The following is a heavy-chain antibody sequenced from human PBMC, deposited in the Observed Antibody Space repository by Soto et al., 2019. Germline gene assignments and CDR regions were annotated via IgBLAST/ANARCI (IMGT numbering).Heavy chain of an antibody. J-gene: IGHJ3*01. D-gene: IGHD3-22*01. CDR3: AKGPPVSVFDNSGDSDDAFDF. CDR1: GFTFNSYA. V-gene: IGHV3-23*01. Sequence: GGSLRLSCAASGFTFNSYAMSWVRQAPGKGLEWVAAISGSGGSTYYADSVKGRFTISRDNSKNTLYLQMNSLRAEDTAVHYCAKGPPVSVFDNSGDSDDAFDFWGQGTMVTVSS. CDR2: ISGSGGST.